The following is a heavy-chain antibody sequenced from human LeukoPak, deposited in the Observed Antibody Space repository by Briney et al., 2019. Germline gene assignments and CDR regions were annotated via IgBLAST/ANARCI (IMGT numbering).Heavy chain of an antibody. D-gene: IGHD3/OR15-3a*01. J-gene: IGHJ4*02. CDR3: ARTWEEMDWLSDY. CDR2: IYPGDSDT. V-gene: IGHV5-51*01. Sequence: GASLKISCKGSGSRFTSYLIGWVRQMPGKGLEGMGIIYPGDSDTRYSPSFQGQVTISADKSISTAYLQWSSLKASETAMYYCARTWEEMDWLSDYWGQGTLVTVSS. CDR1: GSRFTSYL.